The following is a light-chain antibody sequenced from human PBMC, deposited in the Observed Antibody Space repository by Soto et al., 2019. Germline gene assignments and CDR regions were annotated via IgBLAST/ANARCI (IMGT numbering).Light chain of an antibody. J-gene: IGKJ4*01. V-gene: IGKV3-11*01. CDR3: QQRNNWPLT. CDR2: DAS. Sequence: EIVLTQSPATLSLSPGERATLSCRASQSISSRLACYQQKPGQAPRLLLYDASTRATGIPASFSSGGSGADFTLPISSLQAEDVAVDYCQQRNNWPLTFGGGTRVEIK. CDR1: QSISSR.